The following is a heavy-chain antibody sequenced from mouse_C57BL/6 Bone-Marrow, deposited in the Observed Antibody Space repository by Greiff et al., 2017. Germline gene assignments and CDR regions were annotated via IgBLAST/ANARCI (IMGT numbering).Heavy chain of an antibody. V-gene: IGHV1-64*01. J-gene: IGHJ3*01. CDR3: ARKPYNYDNAGFAY. CDR1: GYTFTSYW. Sequence: VQLQQPGAELVKPGASVKLSCKASGYTFTSYWLHWVKQRPGQGLVWIGMIHPNSGSTNYNEKFKSKATLTVDKSSSTAYMQLSSLTSEDSAVYYCARKPYNYDNAGFAYWGQGTLVTVAA. D-gene: IGHD2-12*01. CDR2: IHPNSGST.